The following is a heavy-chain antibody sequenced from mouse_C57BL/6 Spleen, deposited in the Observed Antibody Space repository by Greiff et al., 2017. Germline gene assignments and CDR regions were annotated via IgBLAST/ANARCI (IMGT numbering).Heavy chain of an antibody. J-gene: IGHJ2*01. CDR3: ARGDYDGEYYFDY. V-gene: IGHV5-17*01. D-gene: IGHD2-4*01. CDR1: GFTFSDYG. Sequence: EVKVVESGGGLVKPGGSLKLSCAASGFTFSDYGMHWVRQAPEKGLEWVAYISSGSSTIYYADTVKGRFTISRDNARNTLFLQMTSLRSEDTAMYYCARGDYDGEYYFDYWGQGTTLTVSS. CDR2: ISSGSSTI.